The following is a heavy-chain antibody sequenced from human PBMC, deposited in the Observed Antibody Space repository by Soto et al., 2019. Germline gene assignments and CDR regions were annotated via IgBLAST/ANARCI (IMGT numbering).Heavy chain of an antibody. CDR3: ASLGDIVVVPAALKNAFDI. Sequence: QVQLVHSGAEVKKPGSSVKVSCKASGGTFSSYTISWVRQAPGQGLEWMGRIIPILGIANYAQKFQGRVTITADKSTSTAYMELSSLRSEDTAVYYCASLGDIVVVPAALKNAFDIWVQGTMVTVSS. CDR1: GGTFSSYT. D-gene: IGHD2-2*01. CDR2: IIPILGIA. V-gene: IGHV1-69*02. J-gene: IGHJ3*02.